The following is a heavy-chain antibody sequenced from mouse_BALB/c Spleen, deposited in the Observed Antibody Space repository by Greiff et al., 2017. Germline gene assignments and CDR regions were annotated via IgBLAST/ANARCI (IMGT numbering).Heavy chain of an antibody. CDR1: GFNIKDTY. CDR3: AREGFYYYGTNSYYYAMDY. Sequence: VQLQQSGAELVKPGASVKLSCTASGFNIKDTYMHWVKQRPEQGLEWIGRIDPANGNTKYDPKFQGKATITADTSSNTAYLQLSSLTSEDTAVYYCAREGFYYYGTNSYYYAMDYWGQGTSVTVSA. V-gene: IGHV14-3*02. J-gene: IGHJ4*01. CDR2: IDPANGNT. D-gene: IGHD1-1*01.